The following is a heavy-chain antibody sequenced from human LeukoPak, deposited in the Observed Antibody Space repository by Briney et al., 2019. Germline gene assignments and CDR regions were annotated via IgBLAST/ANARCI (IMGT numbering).Heavy chain of an antibody. Sequence: ASAKVSCKASGYTFTGYNMHWVRQAPGQGLEWMGWINPNNGGTIYAQKFRGRVTMTRDTSISTAYMELSSLRSDDTAVYYCARPLNDYTFDYWGQGTLVTVSS. CDR3: ARPLNDYTFDY. CDR2: INPNNGGT. V-gene: IGHV1-2*02. D-gene: IGHD4-11*01. CDR1: GYTFTGYN. J-gene: IGHJ4*02.